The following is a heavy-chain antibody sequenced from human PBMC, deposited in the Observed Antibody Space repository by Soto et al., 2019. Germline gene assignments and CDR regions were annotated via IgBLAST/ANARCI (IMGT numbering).Heavy chain of an antibody. Sequence: PGGSLRLSCAASGFTFSHAWMNWVRQAPGKGLEWVARIKSKTDGGTTDYAAPVKGRFTISRDDSKDTLYLQMNSLKTEDTAVYYCTPALVAAPMFGYSYYGMDVWGQGTTVTVSS. CDR1: GFTFSHAW. D-gene: IGHD2-2*01. J-gene: IGHJ6*02. CDR2: IKSKTDGGTT. V-gene: IGHV3-15*07. CDR3: TPALVAAPMFGYSYYGMDV.